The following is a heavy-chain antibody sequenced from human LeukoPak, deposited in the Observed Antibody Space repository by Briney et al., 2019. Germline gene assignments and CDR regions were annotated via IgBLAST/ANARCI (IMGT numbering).Heavy chain of an antibody. D-gene: IGHD3-9*01. J-gene: IGHJ4*02. CDR1: GFSFSDYY. Sequence: GGSLRLSCAASGFSFSDYYMIWIRQVPGKGLEWVSYIGRSGTTIHYADSVKGRFTISWDNAKKSLYLQMNSLRAEDTAVYYCARSGKIYFDWLLDYWGQGTLVTVSS. CDR3: ARSGKIYFDWLLDY. V-gene: IGHV3-11*04. CDR2: IGRSGTTI.